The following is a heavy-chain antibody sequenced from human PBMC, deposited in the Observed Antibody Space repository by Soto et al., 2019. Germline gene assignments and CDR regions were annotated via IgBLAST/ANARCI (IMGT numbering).Heavy chain of an antibody. CDR1: GFTFSSYA. V-gene: IGHV3-23*01. J-gene: IGHJ3*02. Sequence: GGSLRLSCAASGFTFSSYAMSWVRQAPGKGLEWVSAISGSGGSTYYADSVKGRFTISRDNSKNTLYLQMNSLRAEDTAVYYCAKDLDDLYCSGGSCYFAFDIWGQGTMVTVSS. CDR3: AKDLDDLYCSGGSCYFAFDI. CDR2: ISGSGGST. D-gene: IGHD2-15*01.